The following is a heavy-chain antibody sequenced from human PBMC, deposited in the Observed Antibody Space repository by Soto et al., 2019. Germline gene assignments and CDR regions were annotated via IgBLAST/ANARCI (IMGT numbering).Heavy chain of an antibody. V-gene: IGHV2-5*02. D-gene: IGHD3-10*02. J-gene: IGHJ4*02. Sequence: QITLKESGPTLVKPTQTLTLTCTFSGFSLSTNGVRVGWIRQPPGKALEWLALIYWDDDKRYSPSLKSRLTITKDTSKNRVVLTMTNMDPVDTATYYCAHSPRITMYDYWGQGTLVTVSS. CDR3: AHSPRITMYDY. CDR1: GFSLSTNGVR. CDR2: IYWDDDK.